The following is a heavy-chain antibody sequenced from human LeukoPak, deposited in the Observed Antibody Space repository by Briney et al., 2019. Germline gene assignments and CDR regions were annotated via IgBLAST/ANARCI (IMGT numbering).Heavy chain of an antibody. Sequence: GASVKVSCKASGYTFTSYAMNWVRQAPGQGLEWMGWINTNTGNPTYAQGFTGRFVFSLDTSVSTAYLQISSLKAEDTAVYYCARSPLAAAGTVYWFDPWGQGTLVTVSS. CDR1: GYTFTSYA. V-gene: IGHV7-4-1*02. D-gene: IGHD6-13*01. J-gene: IGHJ5*02. CDR3: ARSPLAAAGTVYWFDP. CDR2: INTNTGNP.